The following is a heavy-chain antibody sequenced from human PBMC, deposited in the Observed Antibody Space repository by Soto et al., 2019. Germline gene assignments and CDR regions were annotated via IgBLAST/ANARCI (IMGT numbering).Heavy chain of an antibody. CDR1: GYTFTSYD. D-gene: IGHD2-21*01. J-gene: IGHJ3*02. CDR3: ARGVVGAFDI. V-gene: IGHV1-8*01. Sequence: QVQLVQSGAEVKKPGASVKVSCKASGYTFTSYDINWVRQATGQGLEWMGWMNPNSGNTGYAQKFQXXLXRXMNTSISTAYMELSSLRSEDTAVYYCARGVVGAFDIWGQGTMVTVSS. CDR2: MNPNSGNT.